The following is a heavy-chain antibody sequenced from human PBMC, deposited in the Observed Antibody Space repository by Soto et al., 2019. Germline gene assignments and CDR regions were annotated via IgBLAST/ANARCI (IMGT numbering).Heavy chain of an antibody. Sequence: QVQLQESGPGLLKPSETLSLTCTVSGGSVSRSSYYWSWIRQPPGRGLEWIGYIYYSGSTSYNPSLKSRVTMSVDTSKNLFSLMLISVAAVDTAVYYCARGCTSRSCYTNGYYTMDVWGQGTTVTV. CDR2: IYYSGST. V-gene: IGHV4-61*01. D-gene: IGHD2-2*02. J-gene: IGHJ6*02. CDR1: GGSVSRSSYY. CDR3: ARGCTSRSCYTNGYYTMDV.